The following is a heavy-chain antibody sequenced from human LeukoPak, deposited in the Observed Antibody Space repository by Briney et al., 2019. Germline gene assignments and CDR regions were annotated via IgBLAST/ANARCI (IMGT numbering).Heavy chain of an antibody. V-gene: IGHV3-33*06. D-gene: IGHD5/OR15-5a*01. Sequence: TGGSLSLSCAASGFTFSSYGMHWVRQAPGKGLEWVAVIWYDGSNKYYADPVKGRFTISRDNSKNTLYLQMNSLRAEDTAVYYCAKGRASTGYYFDYWGQGTPVTVSS. CDR3: AKGRASTGYYFDY. J-gene: IGHJ4*02. CDR1: GFTFSSYG. CDR2: IWYDGSNK.